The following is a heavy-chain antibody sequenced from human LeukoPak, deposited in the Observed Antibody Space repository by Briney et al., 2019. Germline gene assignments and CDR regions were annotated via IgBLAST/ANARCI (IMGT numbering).Heavy chain of an antibody. CDR3: ARDDRGDLLRFLEWLLYY. V-gene: IGHV1-46*01. J-gene: IGHJ4*02. Sequence: ASVKVSCKASGYTFTRYYMHWVRQAPGHGLEWMGIINPSGGSTSYAQKFQGRVTMTRDTSTSTVYMELSSLRSEDTAVYYCARDDRGDLLRFLEWLLYYWGQGTLVTVSS. CDR2: INPSGGST. CDR1: GYTFTRYY. D-gene: IGHD3-3*01.